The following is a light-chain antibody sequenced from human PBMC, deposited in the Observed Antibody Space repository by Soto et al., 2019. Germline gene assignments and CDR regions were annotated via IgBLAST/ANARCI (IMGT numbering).Light chain of an antibody. CDR2: DAS. Sequence: ELVLTQYPATLSLSPGERATLSCRASQSVSSYLAWYQQKPGQAPRLLIYDASNRATGIPARFSGTGSGTDFTLTINNLEPEDFAVYYCQVRTNWSIAFGRGTRLEI. CDR3: QVRTNWSIA. J-gene: IGKJ5*01. V-gene: IGKV3-11*01. CDR1: QSVSSY.